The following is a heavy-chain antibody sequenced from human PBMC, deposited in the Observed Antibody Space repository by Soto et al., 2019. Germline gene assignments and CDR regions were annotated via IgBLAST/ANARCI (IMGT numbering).Heavy chain of an antibody. CDR1: GGTFSSYA. CDR3: ARVRVYGDYSYYYYYGMDV. D-gene: IGHD4-17*01. CDR2: IIPIFGTT. Sequence: ASVKVSCKASGGTFSSYAISWVRQAPGQGLEWMGGIIPIFGTTNYAQKFQGRVTITADESTSTAYMELSSLRSEDTAVYYCARVRVYGDYSYYYYYGMDVWGQGTTVTVSS. J-gene: IGHJ6*02. V-gene: IGHV1-69*13.